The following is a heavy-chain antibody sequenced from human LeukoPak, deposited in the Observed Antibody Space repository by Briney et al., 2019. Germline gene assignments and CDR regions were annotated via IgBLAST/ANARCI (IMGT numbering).Heavy chain of an antibody. CDR1: GFTFSSYS. J-gene: IGHJ4*02. Sequence: GGSLRLSCAASGFTFSSYSMNWVRQAPGKGLEWVSSISSSSSYIYYADSVKGRFTISRDNAKNSLYLQMNSLRAEDTAVYYCARAGSSGWHNFDYWGQGTLVTVSS. D-gene: IGHD6-19*01. CDR2: ISSSSSYI. CDR3: ARAGSSGWHNFDY. V-gene: IGHV3-21*01.